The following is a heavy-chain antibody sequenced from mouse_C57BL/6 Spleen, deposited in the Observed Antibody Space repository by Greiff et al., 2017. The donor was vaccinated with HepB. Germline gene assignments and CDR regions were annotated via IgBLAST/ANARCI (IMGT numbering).Heavy chain of an antibody. V-gene: IGHV1-26*01. J-gene: IGHJ3*01. CDR1: GYTFTDYY. D-gene: IGHD2-5*01. CDR2: INPNNGGT. Sequence: EVQLQQSGPELVKPGASVKISCKASGYTFTDYYMNWVKQSHGKSLEWIGDINPNNGGTSYNQKFKGKATLTVDKSSSTAYMELRSLTSEDSAVYYGASPYYSNSWFAYWGQGTLVTVSA. CDR3: ASPYYSNSWFAY.